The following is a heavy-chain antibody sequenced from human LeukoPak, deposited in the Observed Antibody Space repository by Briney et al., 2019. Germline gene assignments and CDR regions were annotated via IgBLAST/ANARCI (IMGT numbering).Heavy chain of an antibody. CDR1: GFTFSRYS. D-gene: IGHD2-15*01. CDR3: ANHLACGSTTCPFFDN. Sequence: GGSLRLSCAASGFTFSRYSMNWVRQAPGKGLEWVSSISDTGYYIYYADSVKGRFTISRENAKNSLSLQMNNLRAEDTAVYYCANHLACGSTTCPFFDNWGQGTLVTVSS. J-gene: IGHJ4*02. CDR2: ISDTGYYI. V-gene: IGHV3-21*01.